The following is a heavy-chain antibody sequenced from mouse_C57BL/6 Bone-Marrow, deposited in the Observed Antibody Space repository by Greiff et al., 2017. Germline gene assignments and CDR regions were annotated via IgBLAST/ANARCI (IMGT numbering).Heavy chain of an antibody. CDR1: GYTFTSYG. CDR3: ARRRTWDD. V-gene: IGHV1-81*01. CDR2: VYPRSGNT. Sequence: QVQLQQSGAELARPGASVTLSCKASGYTFTSYGISWVKQRTGQGLEWIGVVYPRSGNTSYNEKFKGKATLTADKSSSTAYIELHSLTSEDAAVFFCARRRTWDDWGQGTTHTVSS. J-gene: IGHJ2*01.